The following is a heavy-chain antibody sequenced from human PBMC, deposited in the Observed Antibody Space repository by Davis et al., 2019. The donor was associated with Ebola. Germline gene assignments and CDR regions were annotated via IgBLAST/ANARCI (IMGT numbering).Heavy chain of an antibody. Sequence: GESLKIPCAASGFTFSSYAMHWVRQAPGKGLEWVAVISYDGSNKYYADSVKGRFTISRDNSKNTLYLQMNSLRAEDTAVYYCEREGVLRFSYYFDDWGQGTLVTVSS. J-gene: IGHJ4*02. CDR1: GFTFSSYA. V-gene: IGHV3-30-3*01. CDR3: EREGVLRFSYYFDD. D-gene: IGHD3-3*01. CDR2: ISYDGSNK.